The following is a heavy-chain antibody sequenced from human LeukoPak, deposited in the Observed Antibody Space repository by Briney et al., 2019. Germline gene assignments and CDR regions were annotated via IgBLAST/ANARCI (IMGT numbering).Heavy chain of an antibody. CDR2: INWNGGST. V-gene: IGHV3-20*04. CDR1: GFTFDDYG. J-gene: IGHJ6*03. CDR3: AREGVLWFGELFYYYYDYYMDV. Sequence: PGGSLRLSCAASGFTFDDYGMSWVRQAPGKGLEWVSGINWNGGSTGYADSVKGRFTISRDNAKNSLYLQMNSLRAEDTDLYYCAREGVLWFGELFYYYYDYYMDVWGKGTTVTVSS. D-gene: IGHD3-10*01.